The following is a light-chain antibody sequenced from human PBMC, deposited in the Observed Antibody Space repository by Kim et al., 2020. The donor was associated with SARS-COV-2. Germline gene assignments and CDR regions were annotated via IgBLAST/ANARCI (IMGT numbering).Light chain of an antibody. CDR3: SASDSSLSARV. Sequence: QAGLTQPPSVSKGLRQTATLTCTGNSNIVGNQGAAWLQQHQGHPPKLLSYRNNNRPSGISERFSASRSGNTASLTITGLQPEDEADYYCSASDSSLSARVFGGGTQLTVL. J-gene: IGLJ3*02. CDR1: SNIVGNQG. CDR2: RNN. V-gene: IGLV10-54*02.